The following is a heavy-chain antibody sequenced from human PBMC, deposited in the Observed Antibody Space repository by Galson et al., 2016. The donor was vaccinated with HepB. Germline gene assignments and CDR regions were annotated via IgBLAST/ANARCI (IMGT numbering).Heavy chain of an antibody. D-gene: IGHD6-19*01. CDR1: GFTFSSHS. V-gene: IGHV3-23*01. CDR2: ISGSGTTT. Sequence: SLRLSCAASGFTFSSHSMHWVRQAPGKGLEWVSAISGSGTTTHYVDSVKGRFTISRDNSKNTLYLQMNSLRAEDTAVYYCAKRLTTVAGYYFDYWGQGTLVTVSS. J-gene: IGHJ4*02. CDR3: AKRLTTVAGYYFDY.